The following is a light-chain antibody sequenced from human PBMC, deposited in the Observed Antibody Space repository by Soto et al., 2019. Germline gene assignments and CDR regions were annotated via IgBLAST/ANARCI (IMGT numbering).Light chain of an antibody. CDR1: QSVSSSY. J-gene: IGKJ4*01. Sequence: IVLTQSPGTLSLSPGERATLSCRPSQSVSSSYLAWYQQKPGQAPRLLIYGASTRATGIPARFSGSGSGTEFTLTISSLQSEDFAVYYCQQYNNWPDTFGGGTKV. CDR2: GAS. CDR3: QQYNNWPDT. V-gene: IGKV3-15*01.